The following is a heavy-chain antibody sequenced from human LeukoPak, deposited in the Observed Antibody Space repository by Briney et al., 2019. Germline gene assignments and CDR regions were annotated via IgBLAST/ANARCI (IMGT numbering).Heavy chain of an antibody. Sequence: ASVKVSCKASGGTFSSYAISWVRQAPGQGLEWMGRIIPILGTANYAQKFQGRVTITTDESTSTAYMELSSLRSEDTAVYYCATRYSSSWQNFDYWGQGTLVTVSS. V-gene: IGHV1-69*11. CDR1: GGTFSSYA. CDR2: IIPILGTA. J-gene: IGHJ4*02. CDR3: ATRYSSSWQNFDY. D-gene: IGHD6-13*01.